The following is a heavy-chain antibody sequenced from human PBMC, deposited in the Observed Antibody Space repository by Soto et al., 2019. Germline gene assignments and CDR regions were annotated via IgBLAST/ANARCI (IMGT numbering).Heavy chain of an antibody. CDR2: ISAYNGNT. CDR3: ARDLMVELEPLVYYYYGMDV. J-gene: IGHJ6*02. Sequence: ASVKVSCKASGYTFTSYGISWVRQAPGQGLEWMGWISAYNGNTNYAQKLQGRVTMTTDTSTSTAYMELRSLRSDDTAVYYCARDLMVELEPLVYYYYGMDVWGQGTTVTVSS. D-gene: IGHD1-1*01. V-gene: IGHV1-18*01. CDR1: GYTFTSYG.